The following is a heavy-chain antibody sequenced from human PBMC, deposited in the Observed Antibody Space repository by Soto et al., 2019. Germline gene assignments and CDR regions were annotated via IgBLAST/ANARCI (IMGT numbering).Heavy chain of an antibody. J-gene: IGHJ6*02. Sequence: PSETLSLTCAVYGGSFSGYYWSWIRQPPGKGLEWIGEINHSGSTNYNPSLKSRVTISVDTSKNQFSLKLSSVTAADTAVYYCARGARGIAATGCYYYYGMDVWGQGTTVTVSS. CDR3: ARGARGIAATGCYYYYGMDV. CDR2: INHSGST. V-gene: IGHV4-34*01. CDR1: GGSFSGYY. D-gene: IGHD6-13*01.